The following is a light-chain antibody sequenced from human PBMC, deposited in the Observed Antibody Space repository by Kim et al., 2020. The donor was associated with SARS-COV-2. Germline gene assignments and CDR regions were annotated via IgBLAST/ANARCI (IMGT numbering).Light chain of an antibody. CDR2: VAS. Sequence: ASVGDIVTITCRASQCIRNDLSWYQQKPGKAPKLLIYVASTLQSGVPSRFSGSGSGTDFTLTISSLQPEDSATYYCLQDSNYPRTFGQGTKVDIK. CDR3: LQDSNYPRT. J-gene: IGKJ1*01. CDR1: QCIRND. V-gene: IGKV1-6*01.